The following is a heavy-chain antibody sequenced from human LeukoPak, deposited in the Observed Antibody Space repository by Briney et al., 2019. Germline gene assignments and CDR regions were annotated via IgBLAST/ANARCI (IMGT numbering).Heavy chain of an antibody. CDR1: GGSISSYY. V-gene: IGHV4-59*01. J-gene: IGHJ4*02. D-gene: IGHD3-10*01. Sequence: SETLSLTCTVSGGSISSYYWSWIRQPPGKGLEWIGYIYYSGSTNYNPSLKSRVTISVDTSKNQFSLKLSSVTAADTAVYYCAGATYHYGSGSLDYWGQGTLVTVSS. CDR3: AGATYHYGSGSLDY. CDR2: IYYSGST.